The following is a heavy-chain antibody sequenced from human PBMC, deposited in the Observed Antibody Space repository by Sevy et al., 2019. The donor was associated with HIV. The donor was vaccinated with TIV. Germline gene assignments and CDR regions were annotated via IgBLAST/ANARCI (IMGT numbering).Heavy chain of an antibody. Sequence: GGSLRLSCAAAGFTFSRYGMHWARQGPGKGLEWVAVISNDGSDKEYADSVKGRFTVSRDNSKDTVYLQMNSLRLEDAAVYYCANSRVRYYGISWLYDYYVMDVWGQGTTVTVSS. J-gene: IGHJ6*02. D-gene: IGHD6-13*01. CDR1: GFTFSRYG. V-gene: IGHV3-30*18. CDR3: ANSRVRYYGISWLYDYYVMDV. CDR2: ISNDGSDK.